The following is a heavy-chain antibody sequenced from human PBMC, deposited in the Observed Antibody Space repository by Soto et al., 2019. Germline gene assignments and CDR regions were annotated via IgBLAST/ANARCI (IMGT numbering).Heavy chain of an antibody. D-gene: IGHD6-6*01. J-gene: IGHJ6*02. CDR1: GYSFTSYW. CDR2: IDPSDSYT. V-gene: IGHV5-10-1*03. Sequence: EVQLVQSGAEVKKPGESLRISCKGSGYSFTSYWISWVRQMPGKGLEWMGRIDPSDSYTNYSPSFEGHVTISADKSISTAYLQRSSLKASDTAMYYTASLVSSSSSYYYSGMDVWGQGTTVTVSS. CDR3: ASLVSSSSSYYYSGMDV.